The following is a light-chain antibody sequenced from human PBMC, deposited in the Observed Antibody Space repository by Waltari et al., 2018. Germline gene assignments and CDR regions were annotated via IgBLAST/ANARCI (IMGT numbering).Light chain of an antibody. CDR3: QQSYSSQIT. Sequence: DIQMTQFPSSLSASVGDRVTITCRASQNIASYLNWYQQKPGKAPKLLIYAASGLRSGVPSRFSGSASGTEFTLTISSLQPEDFATYYCQQSYSSQITFGGGTKVEIK. J-gene: IGKJ4*01. CDR2: AAS. CDR1: QNIASY. V-gene: IGKV1-39*01.